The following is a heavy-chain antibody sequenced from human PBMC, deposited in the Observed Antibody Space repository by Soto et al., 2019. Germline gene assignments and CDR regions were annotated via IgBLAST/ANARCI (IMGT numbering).Heavy chain of an antibody. Sequence: GGSLRLSCAASGFTFSSYGMHWVRQAPGKGLEWVAVISYDGSNKYYADSVKGRFTTSRDNSKNTLYLQMNSLRAEDTAVYYCAKDFSRALYYFDYWGQGTLVTVS. J-gene: IGHJ4*02. CDR1: GFTFSSYG. D-gene: IGHD3-3*01. CDR2: ISYDGSNK. CDR3: AKDFSRALYYFDY. V-gene: IGHV3-30*18.